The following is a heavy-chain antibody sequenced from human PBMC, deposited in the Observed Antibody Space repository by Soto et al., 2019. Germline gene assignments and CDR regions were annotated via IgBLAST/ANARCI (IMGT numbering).Heavy chain of an antibody. CDR3: ARSFYGSGSYYNVFWFDP. CDR1: GGTFSSYA. D-gene: IGHD3-10*01. CDR2: MIPIFGTA. V-gene: IGHV1-69*01. Sequence: QVQLVQSGAEVKKPGSSVKVSCKASGGTFSSYAISWVRQAPGQGLEWMGGMIPIFGTANYAQKIQGRVTITADESTSTAYMELSSLRSEDTAVYYCARSFYGSGSYYNVFWFDPWGQGTLVTVSS. J-gene: IGHJ5*02.